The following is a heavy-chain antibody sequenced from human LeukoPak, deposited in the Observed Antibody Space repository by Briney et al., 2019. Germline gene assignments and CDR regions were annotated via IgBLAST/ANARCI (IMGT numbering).Heavy chain of an antibody. CDR3: ARVIVVVPAAHIFDY. J-gene: IGHJ4*02. D-gene: IGHD2-2*01. CDR1: GYSISSGGYY. Sequence: SSETLSLTCTVSGYSISSGGYYWSCIRQHPGKGLEWIGYIYYSGSTYYNPSLKSRVTISVDTSKNQFSLKLSSVTAADTAVYYCARVIVVVPAAHIFDYWGQGTLVTVSS. V-gene: IGHV4-31*03. CDR2: IYYSGST.